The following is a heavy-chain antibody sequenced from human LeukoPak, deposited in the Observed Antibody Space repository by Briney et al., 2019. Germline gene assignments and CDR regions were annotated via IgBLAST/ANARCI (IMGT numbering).Heavy chain of an antibody. J-gene: IGHJ4*02. CDR1: GFTFSSYG. CDR3: ARGRAYYGSGRPFDY. CDR2: INHSGST. D-gene: IGHD3-10*01. Sequence: PGGSLRLSCAASGFTFSSYGMHWVRQPPGKGLEWIGEINHSGSTNHNPSLKSRVTISVDTSKNQFSLKLSSVTAADTAVYYCARGRAYYGSGRPFDYWGQGTLVTVSS. V-gene: IGHV4-34*01.